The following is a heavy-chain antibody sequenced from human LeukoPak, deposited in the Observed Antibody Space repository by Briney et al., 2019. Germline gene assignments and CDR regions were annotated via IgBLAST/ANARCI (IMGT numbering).Heavy chain of an antibody. D-gene: IGHD3-10*01. CDR3: ARTGYYGSP. CDR2: ISYDGSNK. J-gene: IGHJ5*02. CDR1: GFTFTNYA. Sequence: GRSLRLSCAASGFTFTNYAMHWVRQAPGKGLEWVAVISYDGSNKYYADSVKGRFTISRDNSKNTLYLQMNSLRADDTAVYYCARTGYYGSPWGQGTLVTVSS. V-gene: IGHV3-30*04.